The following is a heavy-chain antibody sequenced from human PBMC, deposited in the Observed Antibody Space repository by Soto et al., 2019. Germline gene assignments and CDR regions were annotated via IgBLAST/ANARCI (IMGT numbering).Heavy chain of an antibody. Sequence: QVQMVESGGGVVQPGRSLRLSCAASGFTLSTYVMHWVRHVPGKGLEWVAGISKDGNTEHYADSVKGRFTISRDNSKSTLKLQRNSPTGGDTAVYYWAREDESSGRAGTFHHWGQGTLVAVS. J-gene: IGHJ1*01. CDR1: GFTLSTYV. CDR2: ISKDGNTE. D-gene: IGHD3-22*01. V-gene: IGHV3-30-3*01. CDR3: AREDESSGRAGTFHH.